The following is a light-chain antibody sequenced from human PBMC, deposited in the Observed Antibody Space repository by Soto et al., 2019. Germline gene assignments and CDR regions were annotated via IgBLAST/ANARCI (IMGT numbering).Light chain of an antibody. CDR3: QQLNTYPIT. V-gene: IGKV1-9*01. CDR2: GAS. J-gene: IGKJ5*01. Sequence: IQLTQSPSSLSASVGDRVTITCRASQGISSYLAWYQQKPGKAPKLLIYGASTLEGGVPFRFSGSGSGPDFTLIISSVQPEDFDTYYCQQLNTYPITFGQGTRLEIK. CDR1: QGISSY.